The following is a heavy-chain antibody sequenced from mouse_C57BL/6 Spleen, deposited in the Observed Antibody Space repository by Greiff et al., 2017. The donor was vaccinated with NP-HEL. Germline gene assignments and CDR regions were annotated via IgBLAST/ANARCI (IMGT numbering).Heavy chain of an antibody. Sequence: VQLQQSGPELVKPGASVKIPCKASGYTFTDYNMDWVKQSHGKSLEWIGDINPNNGGTIYNQKFKGKATLTVDKSSSTAYMELRSLTSEDTAVYYCATWLRRQAWFAYWGQGTLVTVSA. CDR3: ATWLRRQAWFAY. D-gene: IGHD2-2*01. CDR2: INPNNGGT. CDR1: GYTFTDYN. V-gene: IGHV1-18*01. J-gene: IGHJ3*01.